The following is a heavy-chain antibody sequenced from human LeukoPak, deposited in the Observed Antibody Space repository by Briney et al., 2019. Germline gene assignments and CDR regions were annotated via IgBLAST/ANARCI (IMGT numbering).Heavy chain of an antibody. CDR2: INHSGST. CDR1: GGSFSGYY. J-gene: IGHJ6*02. CDR3: AGDQFGTYGMDV. V-gene: IGHV4-34*01. D-gene: IGHD3-16*01. Sequence: SETLSLTCAVYGGSFSGYYWSWIRQPPGKGLEWIGEINHSGSTNYNPSLKSRVTISVDTSKNQFSLKLSSVTAADTAVYYCAGDQFGTYGMDVWGQGTTVTVSS.